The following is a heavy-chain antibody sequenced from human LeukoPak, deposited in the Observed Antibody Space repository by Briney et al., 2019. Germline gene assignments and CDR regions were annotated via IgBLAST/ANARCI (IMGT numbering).Heavy chain of an antibody. CDR1: GDSISTYY. CDR3: ATWGIAVAGTFDY. D-gene: IGHD6-19*01. Sequence: PSETLSLTCIVSGDSISTYYWNWIRQPPGKGLEWIGYIYYSGSTNYNPSFKSRVAISVDTSKNQFSLKLSSVTAADTAVYYCATWGIAVAGTFDYWGQGTLVTVST. J-gene: IGHJ4*02. V-gene: IGHV4-59*08. CDR2: IYYSGST.